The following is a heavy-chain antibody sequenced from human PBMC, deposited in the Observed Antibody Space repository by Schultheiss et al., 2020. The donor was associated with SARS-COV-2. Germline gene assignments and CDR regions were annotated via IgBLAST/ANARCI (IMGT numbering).Heavy chain of an antibody. CDR3: ALIAVAGPTAPNWFDP. D-gene: IGHD6-19*01. J-gene: IGHJ5*02. CDR2: ISGSGGST. V-gene: IGHV3-23*01. Sequence: GGSLRLSCAASGFTFSSYAMSWVRQAPGKGLEWVSAISGSGGSTYYADSVKGRFTISRDNAKNSLYLQMNSLRAEDTAVYYCALIAVAGPTAPNWFDPWGQGTLVTVSS. CDR1: GFTFSSYA.